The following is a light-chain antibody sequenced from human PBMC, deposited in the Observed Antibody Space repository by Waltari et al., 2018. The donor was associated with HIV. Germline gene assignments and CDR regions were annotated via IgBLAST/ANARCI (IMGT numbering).Light chain of an antibody. V-gene: IGLV2-14*03. CDR1: SSDVGRYNY. J-gene: IGLJ2*01. CDR3: SSYTGSRTVV. CDR2: DVS. Sequence: QSALTQPSSVSGSPGQSITLSCTGASSDVGRYNYVSWYQHHPGKAPKLIIYDVSNRPSGVSNRFSGSKSGTTAALTISGLQAEDEADYYCSSYTGSRTVVFGGGTKLTVL.